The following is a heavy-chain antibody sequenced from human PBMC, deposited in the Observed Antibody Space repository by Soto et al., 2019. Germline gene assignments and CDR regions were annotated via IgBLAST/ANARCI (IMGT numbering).Heavy chain of an antibody. CDR1: GFTFRTYA. V-gene: IGHV3-23*01. J-gene: IGHJ5*01. CDR2: ISGGGTNS. CDR3: AKRVKGYSPSLVDS. Sequence: EVQLLESGGGLVQPGGSLRLSCAASGFTFRTYAMSWVRQAPGQGLEWISEISGGGTNSFFADSVKGRFTVSRDNSENTMYLQMNSLRAEDTAVYYCAKRVKGYSPSLVDSWGQGTLVTVSS. D-gene: IGHD5-12*01.